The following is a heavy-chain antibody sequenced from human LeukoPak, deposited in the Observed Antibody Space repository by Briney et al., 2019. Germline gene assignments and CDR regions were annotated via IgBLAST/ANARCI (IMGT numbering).Heavy chain of an antibody. V-gene: IGHV3-7*05. CDR3: ARARDYGSGKANAFDI. CDR1: GFTCSNYD. J-gene: IGHJ3*02. CDR2: IKRDGSEK. D-gene: IGHD3-10*01. Sequence: GGSLRLSCSTSGFTCSNYDMNWVRQAPGKGLEWVANIKRDGSEKYYVDSVKGRFTISRDNAENSLYLQMNSLRAEDTAVYYCARARDYGSGKANAFDIWGQGTMVTVSS.